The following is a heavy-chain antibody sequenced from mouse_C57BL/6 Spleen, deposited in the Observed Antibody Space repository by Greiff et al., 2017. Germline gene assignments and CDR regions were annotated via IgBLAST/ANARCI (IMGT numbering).Heavy chain of an antibody. Sequence: VQLQESGAELAKPGASVKLSCKASGYTFTSYWMHWVKQRPGQGLEWIGYINPSSGYTKYNQKFKDKATLTADKSSSTAYMQLCSLTSEDSAVYDCARSGYDYDEDGAMDYWGQGTSVTVSS. J-gene: IGHJ4*01. CDR1: GYTFTSYW. V-gene: IGHV1-7*01. CDR2: INPSSGYT. CDR3: ARSGYDYDEDGAMDY. D-gene: IGHD2-4*01.